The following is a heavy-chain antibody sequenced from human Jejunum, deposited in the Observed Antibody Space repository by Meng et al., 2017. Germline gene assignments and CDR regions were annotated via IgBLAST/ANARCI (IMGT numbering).Heavy chain of an antibody. D-gene: IGHD4-23*01. CDR2: IYYSGDT. CDR3: TRTTRTPDN. V-gene: IGHV4-59*11. J-gene: IGHJ4*02. CDR1: GASISSHY. Sequence: QVQLQESGPGLVKTSETLSLTCTVSGASISSHYWSWIRQPPGKGLECIGYIYYSGDTNYNPSLKNRVTMSLDMSKNQFSLKLSSVTAADTAVYYCTRTTRTPDNWGQGTLVTVSS.